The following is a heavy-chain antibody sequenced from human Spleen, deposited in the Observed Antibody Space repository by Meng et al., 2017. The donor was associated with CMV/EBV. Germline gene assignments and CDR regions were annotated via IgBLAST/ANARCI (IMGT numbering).Heavy chain of an antibody. CDR3: ARDRGRLLNLDY. D-gene: IGHD2-21*02. Sequence: QVQLPGSGPGLGKPSETLSLTCTVSGGSISSYYWSWIRQPAGKGLEWIGRIYRSGSTNYNPSLKSRVSMSLDTSKNQFSLNLSSVTAADTAVYYCARDRGRLLNLDYWGQGTLVTVSS. CDR1: GGSISSYY. J-gene: IGHJ4*02. CDR2: IYRSGST. V-gene: IGHV4-4*07.